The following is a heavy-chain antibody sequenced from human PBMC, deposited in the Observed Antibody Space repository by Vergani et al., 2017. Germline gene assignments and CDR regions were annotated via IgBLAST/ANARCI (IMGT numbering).Heavy chain of an antibody. V-gene: IGHV1-46*01. D-gene: IGHD4-17*01. Sequence: QVQLVQSGAEVKKPGASVKVSCKASGYTFTSYYMHWVRQAPGQGLEWMGIINPSGGSTSYAQKLQGSVTMTMATSTSTVYLELSSLRYEDTAVYYCARYIQDGDYFRAFDIWGQGTMVTVSS. J-gene: IGHJ3*02. CDR2: INPSGGST. CDR1: GYTFTSYY. CDR3: ARYIQDGDYFRAFDI.